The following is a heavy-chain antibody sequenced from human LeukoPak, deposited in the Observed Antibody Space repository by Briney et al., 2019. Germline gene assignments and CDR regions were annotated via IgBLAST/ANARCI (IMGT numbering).Heavy chain of an antibody. J-gene: IGHJ6*02. Sequence: GGSLRLSCAASGFTFSSYAMSWVRQAPGKGLEWVSAISGSGGSTYYADSVKGRFTISRDNSKNTLYLQMNSLRAEDTAVYYCASSYDFWSGSPYYYYGMDVWGQGTTVTVSS. CDR1: GFTFSSYA. CDR2: ISGSGGST. CDR3: ASSYDFWSGSPYYYYGMDV. D-gene: IGHD3-3*01. V-gene: IGHV3-23*01.